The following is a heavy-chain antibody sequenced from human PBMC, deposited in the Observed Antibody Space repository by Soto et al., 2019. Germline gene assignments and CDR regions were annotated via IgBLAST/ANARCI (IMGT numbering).Heavy chain of an antibody. CDR2: IYPGDSDT. D-gene: IGHD2-2*01. V-gene: IGHV5-51*01. Sequence: GESLKISCKGSGYTFTNYWIGWVRQMPGKGLEWMGIIYPGDSDTKYNPSFQGQVTISADKSITTTYLQWSSLKTEDTAVYYCASLTSWSQEYYYGMDVWGQGTTVTVSS. CDR3: ASLTSWSQEYYYGMDV. CDR1: GYTFTNYW. J-gene: IGHJ6*02.